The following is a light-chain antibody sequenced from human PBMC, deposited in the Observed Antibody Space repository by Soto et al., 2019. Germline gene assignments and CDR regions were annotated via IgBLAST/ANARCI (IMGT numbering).Light chain of an antibody. CDR3: CAYVGTSTYV. J-gene: IGLJ1*01. V-gene: IGLV2-23*01. Sequence: QSALTQPASVSGSPGQSITISSTGTSSDVGRYGLVSWYQQHPGEAPKLMIYQGTKRPSGVSNRFSGSKSGNTASLTISGLQGDDEADYYCCAYVGTSTYVFGAGTKVTVL. CDR2: QGT. CDR1: SSDVGRYGL.